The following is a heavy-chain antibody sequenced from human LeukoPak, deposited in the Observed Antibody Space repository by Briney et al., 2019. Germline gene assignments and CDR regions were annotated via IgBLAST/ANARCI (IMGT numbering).Heavy chain of an antibody. V-gene: IGHV1-8*03. J-gene: IGHJ4*02. CDR2: MNPNSGNT. D-gene: IGHD3-16*01. Sequence: ASVKVSCKASGYTFTSYDINWVRQATGQGLEWMGWMNPNSGNTGYAQKFQGRVTITRNTSISTAYMELSSLRSEDTAVYYCAREAGDIHGFDYWSQGTLVTVSS. CDR3: AREAGDIHGFDY. CDR1: GYTFTSYD.